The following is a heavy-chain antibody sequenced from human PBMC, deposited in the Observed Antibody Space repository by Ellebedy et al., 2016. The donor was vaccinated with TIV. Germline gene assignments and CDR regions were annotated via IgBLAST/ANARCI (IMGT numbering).Heavy chain of an antibody. CDR2: INPSGGST. CDR3: ARDPRFLRGMDV. V-gene: IGHV1-46*01. D-gene: IGHD3-3*01. Sequence: AASVKVSCKASGYTFTSYYMHWVRQAPGQGLEWMGIINPSGGSTSYAQKFQGRVTMTRDTSTSTVYMDLSSLRSEDTAVYYCARDPRFLRGMDVWGQGTTVTVSS. J-gene: IGHJ6*02. CDR1: GYTFTSYY.